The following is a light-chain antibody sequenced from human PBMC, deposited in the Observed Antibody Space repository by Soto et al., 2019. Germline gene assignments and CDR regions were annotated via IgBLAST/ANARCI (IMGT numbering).Light chain of an antibody. J-gene: IGKJ1*01. CDR2: GAS. Sequence: IQLTQSPSSLSASVGDRVTITCRASQGVRSYLARFQQRPGKAPKLLIFGASTLQNGVPARFSGGGFGTEFTLTISSLQPDDFATYYCQQYNSYSWTFGQGTRWIS. CDR3: QQYNSYSWT. CDR1: QGVRSY. V-gene: IGKV1-9*01.